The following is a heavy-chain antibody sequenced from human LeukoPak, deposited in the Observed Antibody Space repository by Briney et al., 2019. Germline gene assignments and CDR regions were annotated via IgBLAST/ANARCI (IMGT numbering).Heavy chain of an antibody. J-gene: IGHJ4*02. CDR1: GYTFISYF. CDR2: INPSGGST. V-gene: IGHV1-46*01. D-gene: IGHD4-23*01. Sequence: ASVKVSCKASGYTFISYFIHWVRQAPGQGLEWMGIINPSGGSTNYAQKFQGRVTMTRDTSTSTVYMELSSLRSEDTAVYYCATAKFGGNSYFDYWGQGTLVTVSS. CDR3: ATAKFGGNSYFDY.